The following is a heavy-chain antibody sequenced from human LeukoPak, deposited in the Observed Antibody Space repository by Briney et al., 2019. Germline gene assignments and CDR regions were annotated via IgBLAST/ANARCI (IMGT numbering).Heavy chain of an antibody. D-gene: IGHD6-25*01. V-gene: IGHV1-8*03. Sequence: GSVKVSFKASGYIFRNNDINWVRQATGQGLEWMGWMNPISGNTGFSQKFPGRVTITRDTSISTAYMEVSSLRSDDTAVYFCVRAAKCSGGGCDSKEYVYYFDYWGQGTLVTVSS. J-gene: IGHJ4*02. CDR2: MNPISGNT. CDR1: GYIFRNND. CDR3: VRAAKCSGGGCDSKEYVYYFDY.